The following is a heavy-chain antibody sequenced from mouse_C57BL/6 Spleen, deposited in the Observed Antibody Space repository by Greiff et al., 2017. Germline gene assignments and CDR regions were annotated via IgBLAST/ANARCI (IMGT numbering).Heavy chain of an antibody. CDR1: GYTFTSYW. Sequence: QVQLKQPGAELVKPGASVKMSCKASGYTFTSYWITWVKQRPGQGLEWIGDIYPGSGSTNYNEKFKSKATLTVDTSSSTSYMQLSSLTSADAAVYYCAPTMGKHGYALDYWGQGTSVTVSS. D-gene: IGHD2-14*01. CDR2: IYPGSGST. J-gene: IGHJ4*01. CDR3: APTMGKHGYALDY. V-gene: IGHV1-55*01.